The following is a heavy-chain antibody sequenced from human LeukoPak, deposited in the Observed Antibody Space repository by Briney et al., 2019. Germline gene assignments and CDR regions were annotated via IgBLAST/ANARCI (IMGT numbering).Heavy chain of an antibody. D-gene: IGHD1-1*01. Sequence: GGSLRLSCAASGFTFSSYWMSWMRQAPGKGLEWVANIKYDGNEEYYVDSVKGRFTISRDNAKNSLYLQLNSLRVEDTAVNYCKSGGAAPGSFDYWGQGTLVTVSP. J-gene: IGHJ4*02. CDR3: KSGGAAPGSFDY. V-gene: IGHV3-7*01. CDR2: IKYDGNEE. CDR1: GFTFSSYW.